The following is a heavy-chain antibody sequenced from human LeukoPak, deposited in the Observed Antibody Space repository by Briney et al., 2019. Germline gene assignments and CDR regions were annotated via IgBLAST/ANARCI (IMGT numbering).Heavy chain of an antibody. J-gene: IGHJ4*02. CDR1: GYTFTGYY. Sequence: ASAKVSCKASGYTFTGYYMHWVRQAPGQGLEWMGRIIPILGIANYAQKFQGRVTITADKSTSTAYMELSSLRSEDTAVYYCARVDSSGYYGNSFDYWGQGTLVTVSS. CDR3: ARVDSSGYYGNSFDY. V-gene: IGHV1-69*04. CDR2: IIPILGIA. D-gene: IGHD3-22*01.